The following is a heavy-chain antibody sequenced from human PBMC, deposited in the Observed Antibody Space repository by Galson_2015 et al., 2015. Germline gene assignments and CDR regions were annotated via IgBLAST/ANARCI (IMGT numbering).Heavy chain of an antibody. V-gene: IGHV3-23*01. J-gene: IGHJ6*03. Sequence: SLRLSCAASGFTFNSYAMGWVRQAPGKGLEWVSGISGTGGSRWYADSVKGRLTISRDTSKNTLYLQMNSLRAEDTAVYFCAKEAYFYGSGSYFLDYYYYYYIDVWGTGTTVTVSS. CDR3: AKEAYFYGSGSYFLDYYYYYYIDV. D-gene: IGHD3-10*01. CDR2: ISGTGGSR. CDR1: GFTFNSYA.